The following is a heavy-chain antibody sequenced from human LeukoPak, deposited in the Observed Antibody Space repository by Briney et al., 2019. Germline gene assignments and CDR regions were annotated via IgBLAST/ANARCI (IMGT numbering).Heavy chain of an antibody. J-gene: IGHJ4*02. D-gene: IGHD2-15*01. CDR3: AKDPIVVVVAAAFDY. CDR1: GFIFRSNA. Sequence: GGSLRLSCAASGFIFRSNAMSWVRQAPGKGLEWVSLISASGDSTYYAYSVKGRFTISRDNSKNTLYLQMNSLRAEDTAVYYCAKDPIVVVVAAAFDYWGQGTLVTVSS. V-gene: IGHV3-23*01. CDR2: ISASGDST.